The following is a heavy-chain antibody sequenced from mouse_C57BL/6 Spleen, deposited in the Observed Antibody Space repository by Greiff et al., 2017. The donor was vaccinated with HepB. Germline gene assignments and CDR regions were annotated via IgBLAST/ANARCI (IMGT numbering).Heavy chain of an antibody. CDR3: ARERDYGSSLPRVYFDY. J-gene: IGHJ2*01. Sequence: EVNVVESGGGLVKPGGSLKLSCAASGFTFSSYAMSWVRQTPEKRLEWVATISDGGSYTYYPDNVKGRFTISRDNAKNNLYLQMSHLKSEDTAMYYCARERDYGSSLPRVYFDYWGQGTTLTVSS. CDR1: GFTFSSYA. D-gene: IGHD1-1*01. CDR2: ISDGGSYT. V-gene: IGHV5-4*01.